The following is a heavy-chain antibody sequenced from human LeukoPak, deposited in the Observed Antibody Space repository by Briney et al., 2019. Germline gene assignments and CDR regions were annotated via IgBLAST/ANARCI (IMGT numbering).Heavy chain of an antibody. V-gene: IGHV1-3*01. J-gene: IGHJ4*02. CDR1: GYTFTSYA. CDR2: INAGNGNT. CDR3: ARDLGRGYSYGY. D-gene: IGHD5-18*01. Sequence: GASVKVSCKASGYTFTSYAMHWVRQAPGQRLEWMGWINAGNGNTKYSQKFQGRVTITRDTSASTAYMELSSLRSEGTAVYYCARDLGRGYSYGYWGQGTLVTVSS.